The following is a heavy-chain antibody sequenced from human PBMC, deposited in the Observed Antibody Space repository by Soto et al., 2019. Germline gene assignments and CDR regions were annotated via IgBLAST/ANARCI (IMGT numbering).Heavy chain of an antibody. CDR2: ISWNSGSI. V-gene: IGHV3-9*01. Sequence: EVQLVESGGGLVQPGRSLRLSCAAFGFTFDDYAMHWVRQAPGKGLEWVSGISWNSGSIGYADSVKGPFTISRDNAKNSLYLQMNSLRAEDTALYYCAKAGFWSGYYSLVDYWGQGTLATVSS. CDR3: AKAGFWSGYYSLVDY. J-gene: IGHJ4*02. CDR1: GFTFDDYA. D-gene: IGHD3-3*01.